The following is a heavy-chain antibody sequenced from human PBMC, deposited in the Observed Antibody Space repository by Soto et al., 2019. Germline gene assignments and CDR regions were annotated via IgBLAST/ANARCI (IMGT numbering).Heavy chain of an antibody. D-gene: IGHD4-4*01. CDR2: INTNTGNP. V-gene: IGHV7-4-1*01. CDR1: GYTFTSYA. J-gene: IGHJ6*02. CDR3: ARDGVLSYSSYSYYGMDV. Sequence: ASVKVSCKASGYTFTSYAMNWVRQAPGQGLEWMGWINTNTGNPTYAQGFTGRFVFSLDTSVSTAYLQICSLKAEDTAVYYCARDGVLSYSSYSYYGMDVWGQGTTVTVSS.